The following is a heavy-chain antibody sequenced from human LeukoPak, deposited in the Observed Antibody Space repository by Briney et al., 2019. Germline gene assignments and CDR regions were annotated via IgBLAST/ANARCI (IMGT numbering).Heavy chain of an antibody. CDR3: ARDTITYYYGSGSYY. D-gene: IGHD3-10*01. Sequence: SETLSLTCTVSGGSISSYYWSWIRQPPGKGLEWIGYIYYSGTTNYNPSLKSRVTISVDTSKNQFSLKLSSVTAADTAVYYCARDTITYYYGSGSYYWGQGTLVTVSS. CDR2: IYYSGTT. V-gene: IGHV4-59*01. J-gene: IGHJ4*02. CDR1: GGSISSYY.